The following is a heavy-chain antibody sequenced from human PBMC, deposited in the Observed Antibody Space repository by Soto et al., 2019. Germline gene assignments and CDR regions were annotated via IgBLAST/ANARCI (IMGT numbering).Heavy chain of an antibody. J-gene: IGHJ4*02. Sequence: QVQLVQSGTEVKKPGASVKVSCKASGYTFTDSHIHWVRQASGQGLEWLGWINPNSGGTKYAPKFQGGVTMTRDTSITTAYMELSRLRSGDTAVYYCAREPATAKPEGVDFWGQGTLVTVSS. CDR2: INPNSGGT. CDR1: GYTFTDSH. V-gene: IGHV1-2*02. D-gene: IGHD1-1*01. CDR3: AREPATAKPEGVDF.